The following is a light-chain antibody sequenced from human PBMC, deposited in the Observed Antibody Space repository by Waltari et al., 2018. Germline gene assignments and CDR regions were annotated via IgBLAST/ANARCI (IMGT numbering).Light chain of an antibody. CDR1: SSDVGNFNL. Sequence: QSALTQPAPVSGSPGQSITISCTGSSSDVGNFNLVSWYQLHPGKAPKLLIYEATKRPSGISNRFSGSKSGNTASLTISGLQAEDEADYYCCSYAGSSSPRLFGGGTKLSVL. J-gene: IGLJ3*02. CDR3: CSYAGSSSPRL. CDR2: EAT. V-gene: IGLV2-23*01.